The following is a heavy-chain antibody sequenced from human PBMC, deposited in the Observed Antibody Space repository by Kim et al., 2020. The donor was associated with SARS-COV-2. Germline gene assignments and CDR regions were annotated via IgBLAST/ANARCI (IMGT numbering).Heavy chain of an antibody. V-gene: IGHV4-59*01. CDR1: GGSISSYY. J-gene: IGHJ6*02. Sequence: SETLSLTCTVSGGSISSYYWSWIRQPPGKGLEWIGYIYYSGSTNYNPSLKSRVTISVDTSKNQFSLKLSSVTAADTAVYYCARGYCSSTSCSLGYYYYGMDVWGQGTTVTVSS. D-gene: IGHD2-2*01. CDR2: IYYSGST. CDR3: ARGYCSSTSCSLGYYYYGMDV.